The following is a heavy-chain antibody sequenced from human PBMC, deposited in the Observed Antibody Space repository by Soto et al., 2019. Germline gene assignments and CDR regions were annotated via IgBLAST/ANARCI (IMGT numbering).Heavy chain of an antibody. Sequence: PGGSLRLSCAAPGFSFIDYAMNWVRQVPGRGLEYVAGIGGRGGNAFNADSMKGHFSISRDNSKNTVYLDMHNLRVDDSAMYYCTKARDSGDFAGSYDSWGQGTLVTVSS. CDR1: GFSFIDYA. CDR3: TKARDSGDFAGSYDS. D-gene: IGHD2-21*02. CDR2: IGGRGGNA. V-gene: IGHV3-23*01. J-gene: IGHJ5*02.